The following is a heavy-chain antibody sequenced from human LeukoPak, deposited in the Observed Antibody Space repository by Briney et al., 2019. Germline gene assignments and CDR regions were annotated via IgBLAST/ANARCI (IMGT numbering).Heavy chain of an antibody. CDR1: GGSISSYY. J-gene: IGHJ4*02. V-gene: IGHV4-59*01. CDR3: ARGGTAMVSY. CDR2: IYYSGST. Sequence: SETLSLTCTVSGGSISSYYWSWIRQPPGKGLEWIGYIYYSGSTNYNPSLKSRVTISVDTSKDQFSLKLSSVTAADTAVYYCARGGTAMVSYWGQGTLVTVSS. D-gene: IGHD5-18*01.